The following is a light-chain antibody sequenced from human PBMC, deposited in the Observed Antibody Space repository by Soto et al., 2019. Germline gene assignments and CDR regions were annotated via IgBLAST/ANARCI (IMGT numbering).Light chain of an antibody. CDR3: QQYVTSSPRT. CDR2: GIS. Sequence: IGFTHSPGTLSLSPGEIATLSCRSIHTISSSYLAWYQQKPGQAPRLLMYGISRRATGIPDRFSGSGSGKDFTLTITRLEPEDFAAYYCQQYVTSSPRTFGQGTKVDIK. J-gene: IGKJ1*01. CDR1: HTISSSY. V-gene: IGKV3-20*01.